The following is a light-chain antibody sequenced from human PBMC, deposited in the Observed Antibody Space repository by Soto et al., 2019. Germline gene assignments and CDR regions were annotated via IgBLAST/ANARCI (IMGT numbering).Light chain of an antibody. Sequence: QSALTQPASVSGSPGQSITISCTGTSSDVGSYNLVSWYQQHPGKAPKLMIYEGSKRSSGVSNRFSGSKSGNTASLTISGLQAEDEADYYCCSYAGSSTLVLGGGTQLTVL. CDR1: SSDVGSYNL. CDR3: CSYAGSSTLV. V-gene: IGLV2-23*01. CDR2: EGS. J-gene: IGLJ2*01.